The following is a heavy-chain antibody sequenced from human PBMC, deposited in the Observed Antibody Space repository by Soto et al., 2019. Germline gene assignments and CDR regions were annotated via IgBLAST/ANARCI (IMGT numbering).Heavy chain of an antibody. V-gene: IGHV4-31*03. CDR1: GGSMSSGGYY. D-gene: IGHD3-3*01. CDR3: ARRVGWLNGAFDF. CDR2: IYYSGST. J-gene: IGHJ4*02. Sequence: PSETLSLTCTVSGGSMSSGGYYWSWIRQHPGKGLECIGYIYYSGSTYYNPSLKSRVTISVDTSKNQFSLKLSSVTAADTAVYYCARRVGWLNGAFDFWGQGTLVTVSS.